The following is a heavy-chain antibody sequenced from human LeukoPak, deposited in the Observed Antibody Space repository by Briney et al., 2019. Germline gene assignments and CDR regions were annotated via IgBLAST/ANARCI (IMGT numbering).Heavy chain of an antibody. CDR3: ARDRWNDSYYYGMDV. CDR1: GGAFSSYA. J-gene: IGHJ6*04. Sequence: SVQVACKASGGAFSSYAISWVRQAPGQGREWMGGIIPIFGTANYAQKFQGRVTITADESTSTAYMELSSLRSEDTAVYYCARDRWNDSYYYGMDVWGKGTTVTVSS. D-gene: IGHD1-1*01. CDR2: IIPIFGTA. V-gene: IGHV1-69*01.